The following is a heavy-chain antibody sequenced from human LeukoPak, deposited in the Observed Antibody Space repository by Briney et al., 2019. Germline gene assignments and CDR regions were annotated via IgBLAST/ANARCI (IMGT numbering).Heavy chain of an antibody. CDR3: TRDVIVAASVYFDY. CDR2: IRSKAYGGTT. V-gene: IGHV3-49*04. Sequence: SGGSLRLSCTVSGFTFGDYAMSWVRQAPGKGLEWVGLIRSKAYGGTTEYAASVKGRFTISRDDSKSIAYLQMNSLKTEDTAVYYCTRDVIVAASVYFDYWGQGTLVTVSS. D-gene: IGHD2/OR15-2a*01. J-gene: IGHJ4*02. CDR1: GFTFGDYA.